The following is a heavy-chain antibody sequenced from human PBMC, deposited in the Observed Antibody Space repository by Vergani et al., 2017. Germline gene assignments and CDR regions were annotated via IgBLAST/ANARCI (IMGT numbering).Heavy chain of an antibody. Sequence: QVQLVQSGAEVKKPGSSVKVSCKASGGTFSSYAISWVRQAPGQGLEWMGGIIPIFGTANYAQKFQGRVTITADESTSTAYMELSSLRSEDTAVYYCAREDAVVVPAARGDYYYYYYMDVWGKGTTVTVSS. J-gene: IGHJ6*03. CDR2: IIPIFGTA. CDR1: GGTFSSYA. D-gene: IGHD2-2*01. CDR3: AREDAVVVPAARGDYYYYYYMDV. V-gene: IGHV1-69*13.